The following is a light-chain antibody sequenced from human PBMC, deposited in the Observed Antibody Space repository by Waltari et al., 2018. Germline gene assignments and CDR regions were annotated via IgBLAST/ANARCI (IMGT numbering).Light chain of an antibody. J-gene: IGLJ1*01. Sequence: QSVLTQSPSVSGAPGQRVTISCSGSSSNIGAGHGVHWYQPFPGRAPKLLIFENNNRPSGVPDRFSGSKSGTSASLVITGLQAEDEADYYCQSYDGTLGGLYVFGSGTAVTVL. CDR2: ENN. V-gene: IGLV1-40*01. CDR3: QSYDGTLGGLYV. CDR1: SSNIGAGHG.